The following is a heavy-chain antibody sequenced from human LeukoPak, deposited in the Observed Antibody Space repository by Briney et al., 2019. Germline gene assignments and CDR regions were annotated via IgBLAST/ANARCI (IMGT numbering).Heavy chain of an antibody. D-gene: IGHD4-17*01. V-gene: IGHV3-23*01. J-gene: IGHJ4*02. Sequence: AGSLRLSCAASGFTFTSYSMSWVRQAPGQGLEWVSAISASGGSTYFADSVKGRFTISRDNSKNLLYLQMNSLRAEDTAVYYCAKDRDTSTAQGFDYWGQGTLVTVSS. CDR2: ISASGGST. CDR3: AKDRDTSTAQGFDY. CDR1: GFTFTSYS.